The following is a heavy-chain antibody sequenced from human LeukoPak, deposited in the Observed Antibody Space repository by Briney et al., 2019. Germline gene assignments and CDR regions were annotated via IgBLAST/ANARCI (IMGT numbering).Heavy chain of an antibody. J-gene: IGHJ4*02. D-gene: IGHD2-8*01. CDR3: AKQSYARSLGE. CDR2: TNFGGTST. Sequence: GRCLRLSRATSVFRFSDFSMSGVPQAPGRGREWVLTTNFGGTSTYYAESVRGRFTIHRDNSKNRLYLQRTRLTARHRAVYYCAKQSYARSLGEGGPGNLVSVSS. V-gene: IGHV3-23*05. CDR1: VFRFSDFS.